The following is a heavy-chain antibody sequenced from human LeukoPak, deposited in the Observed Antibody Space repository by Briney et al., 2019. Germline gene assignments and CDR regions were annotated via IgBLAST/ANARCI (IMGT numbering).Heavy chain of an antibody. CDR3: ARDRYYVVDY. V-gene: IGHV3-21*01. CDR2: ISSSSSYI. Sequence: GGSLRLSCAASGFTFSSYSMNWVRQAPGKGLEWVSSISSSSSYIYSADSVKGRFTISRDNAKNSLYLQMNGLRAEDTAVYYCARDRYYVVDYWGQGTLVTVSS. CDR1: GFTFSSYS. D-gene: IGHD1-26*01. J-gene: IGHJ4*02.